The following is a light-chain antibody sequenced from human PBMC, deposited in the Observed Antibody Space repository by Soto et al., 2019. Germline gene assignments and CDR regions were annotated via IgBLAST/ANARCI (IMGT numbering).Light chain of an antibody. J-gene: IGKJ1*01. Sequence: ILMTQSPATLSVSPGERATLSCRASQSVSNNLAWYQQKPGQAPRLLIYDASTRATGNPARFSGSGSGTELPLTTSGLQSEDFAVYYRQQYNNWPPWTFGQGTKVEIK. CDR1: QSVSNN. CDR2: DAS. V-gene: IGKV3-15*01. CDR3: QQYNNWPPWT.